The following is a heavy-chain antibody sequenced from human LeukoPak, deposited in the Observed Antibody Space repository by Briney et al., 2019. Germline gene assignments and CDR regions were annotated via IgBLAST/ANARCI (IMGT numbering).Heavy chain of an antibody. CDR1: GGSFSGYY. J-gene: IGHJ5*02. CDR3: AREYSSGWYHWFDP. CDR2: INHSGST. Sequence: SETLSLTCAVYGGSFSGYYWSWIRQPPGKGLEWIGEINHSGSTNYNPSLKSRVTISVDTSKNQFSLKLNSVTAADTAVYYCAREYSSGWYHWFDPWGQGTLVTVSS. D-gene: IGHD6-19*01. V-gene: IGHV4-34*01.